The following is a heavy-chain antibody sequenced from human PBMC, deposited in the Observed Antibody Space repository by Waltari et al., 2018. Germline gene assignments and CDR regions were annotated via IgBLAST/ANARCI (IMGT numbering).Heavy chain of an antibody. CDR1: GFTFSSYA. CDR2: ISYDGSNK. D-gene: IGHD6-19*01. V-gene: IGHV3-30-3*01. Sequence: QVQLVESGGGVVQPGRSLRLSCAASGFTFSSYAMPWVGQAPGKGLEWVAVISYDGSNKYYADSVKGRFTISRDNSKNTLYLQMNSLRAEDTAVYYCARGGSAVAGSGYFDYWGQGTLVTVSS. CDR3: ARGGSAVAGSGYFDY. J-gene: IGHJ4*02.